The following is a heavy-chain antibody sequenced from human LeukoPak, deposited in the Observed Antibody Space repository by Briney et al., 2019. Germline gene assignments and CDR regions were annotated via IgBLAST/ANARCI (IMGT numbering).Heavy chain of an antibody. D-gene: IGHD1-7*01. J-gene: IGHJ4*02. CDR1: GFTFSDYA. V-gene: IGHV3-23*01. CDR3: AKDLNLRYFDY. CDR2: ISGGGSGST. Sequence: GGSLRLSCAASGFTFSDYAMSWVRQAPGKGLEWLSVISGGGSGSTYYADSVTGRFTVSRDNSKNTVDLQMNSLRAEDTAVYYCAKDLNLRYFDYWGQGTLVTVSS.